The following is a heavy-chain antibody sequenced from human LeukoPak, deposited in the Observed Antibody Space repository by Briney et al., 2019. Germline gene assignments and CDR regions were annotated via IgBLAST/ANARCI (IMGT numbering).Heavy chain of an antibody. V-gene: IGHV4-39*07. CDR2: IYYSGSN. Sequence: SETLSLPCTDCGGSISSSSYYWGWIRQPPGKGLEWIGSIYYSGSNYYNPSLKRRVTISVDTSKNQFSLKLSSVTAADTAVYYCARLSTVTTSFDYWGQGTLVTVSS. D-gene: IGHD4-17*01. CDR1: GGSISSSSYY. CDR3: ARLSTVTTSFDY. J-gene: IGHJ4*02.